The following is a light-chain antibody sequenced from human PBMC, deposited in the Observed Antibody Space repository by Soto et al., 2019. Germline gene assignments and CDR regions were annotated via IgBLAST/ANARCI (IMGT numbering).Light chain of an antibody. CDR1: KLGDKY. V-gene: IGLV3-1*01. Sequence: SYELTQPPSVSVSPGQTASISCSGDKLGDKYACWYQQKPGQSPVLVIYQDSKRPSGIPERFSGSNSGNTATLTISGTQAIDEADYYCQARDTGSHVFGTGTKVTVL. J-gene: IGLJ1*01. CDR3: QARDTGSHV. CDR2: QDS.